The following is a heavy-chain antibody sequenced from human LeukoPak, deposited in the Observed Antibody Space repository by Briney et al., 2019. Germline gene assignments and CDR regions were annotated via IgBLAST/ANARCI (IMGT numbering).Heavy chain of an antibody. J-gene: IGHJ5*02. CDR2: IYYSGST. Sequence: PSETLSPTCTVSGGSISSSSYYWGWIRQPPGKGLEWIGSIYYSGSTYYNPSLKSRVTISVDTSKNQFSLKLSSVTAADTAVYYCARRSRGSSSLWFDPWGQGTLVTVSS. CDR3: ARRSRGSSSLWFDP. V-gene: IGHV4-39*01. D-gene: IGHD6-6*01. CDR1: GGSISSSSYY.